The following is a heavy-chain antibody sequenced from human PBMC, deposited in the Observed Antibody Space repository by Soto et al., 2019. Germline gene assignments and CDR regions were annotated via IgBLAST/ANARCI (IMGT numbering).Heavy chain of an antibody. J-gene: IGHJ4*02. CDR2: IIPLFGKA. Sequence: SVKVSCKASGGSFSTLGINWVRQAPGQGLEWMGGIIPLFGKARYAETSQGRVTITADTSTGTAYMKVSSLRSDDTAVFYCATAHNSGWYFFDYWGPGTLVTVSS. CDR3: ATAHNSGWYFFDY. D-gene: IGHD6-19*01. CDR1: GGSFSTLG. V-gene: IGHV1-69*06.